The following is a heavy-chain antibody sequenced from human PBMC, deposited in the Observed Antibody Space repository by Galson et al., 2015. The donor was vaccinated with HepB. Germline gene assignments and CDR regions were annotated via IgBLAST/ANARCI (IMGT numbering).Heavy chain of an antibody. CDR3: ARLGWGFGEVYYFDY. J-gene: IGHJ4*02. Sequence: SETLSLTCTVSGGSISSSSYYWGWIRQPPGKGLEWIGSIYYSGSTYYNPSLKSRVTISVDTSKNQFSLKLSSVTAADTAVYYCARLGWGFGEVYYFDYWGQGTLVTVSS. V-gene: IGHV4-39*01. D-gene: IGHD3-10*01. CDR2: IYYSGST. CDR1: GGSISSSSYY.